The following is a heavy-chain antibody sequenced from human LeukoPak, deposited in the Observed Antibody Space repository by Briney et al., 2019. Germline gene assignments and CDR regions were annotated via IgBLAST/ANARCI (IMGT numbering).Heavy chain of an antibody. CDR3: ARDTGIYSYGYGDY. V-gene: IGHV1-18*04. Sequence: ASVKVSCKASGYTFTGYFMHWVRQAPGQGLEWMGWISAYNGNTNYAQKLRGRVTMTTDTSTSTAYMELRSLRSDDTAVYYCARDTGIYSYGYGDYWGQGTLVTVSS. J-gene: IGHJ4*02. CDR2: ISAYNGNT. D-gene: IGHD5-18*01. CDR1: GYTFTGYF.